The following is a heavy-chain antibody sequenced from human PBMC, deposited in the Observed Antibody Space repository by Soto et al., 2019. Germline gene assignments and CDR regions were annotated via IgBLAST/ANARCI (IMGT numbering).Heavy chain of an antibody. V-gene: IGHV3-9*01. J-gene: IGHJ6*03. Sequence: EVQLVESGGGLVQPGRSLRLSCAASGFTFDDYAMHWVRQAPGKGLEWVSGISWNSGSIGYADSVKGRFTISRDNAKNPLYLQMNSLRAEDTALYYCAKDMGSCSGGSCYWGYYYYMDVWGKGTTVTVSS. D-gene: IGHD2-15*01. CDR3: AKDMGSCSGGSCYWGYYYYMDV. CDR1: GFTFDDYA. CDR2: ISWNSGSI.